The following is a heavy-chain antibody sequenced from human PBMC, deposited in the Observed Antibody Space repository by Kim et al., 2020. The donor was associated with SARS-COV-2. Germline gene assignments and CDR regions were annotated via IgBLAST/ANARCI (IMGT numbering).Heavy chain of an antibody. D-gene: IGHD2-15*01. CDR3: TTLGDYYYYGMDV. Sequence: AYAASVKGRFTISRDDSKNRAYLQMNSLKTEDTAVYYCTTLGDYYYYGMDVWGQGTTVTVSS. J-gene: IGHJ6*02. V-gene: IGHV3-73*01.